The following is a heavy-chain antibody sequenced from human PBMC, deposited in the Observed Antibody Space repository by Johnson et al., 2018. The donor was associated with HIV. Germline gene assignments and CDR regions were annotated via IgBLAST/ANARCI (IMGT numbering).Heavy chain of an antibody. V-gene: IGHV3-43*01. CDR2: ISWDGGST. CDR1: GFTFDDYT. Sequence: EVQLVESGGVVVQPGGSLRLSCAASGFTFDDYTMHWVRQAPGKGLEWVSLISWDGGSTYYADSVKGRFTISRDNSRNSLYLQMNSLRTEDTALYYCAKEGGNDYCDEVGFAFDIWGQGTMVTVAS. J-gene: IGHJ3*02. CDR3: AKEGGNDYCDEVGFAFDI. D-gene: IGHD4-17*01.